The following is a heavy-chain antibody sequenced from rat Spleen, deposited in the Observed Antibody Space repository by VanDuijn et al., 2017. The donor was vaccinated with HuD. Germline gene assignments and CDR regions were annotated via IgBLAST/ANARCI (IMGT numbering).Heavy chain of an antibody. CDR1: GYSITSNY. J-gene: IGHJ2*01. CDR2: ISYSGSS. CDR3: ARLGLYYYDGTFFNYFDY. V-gene: IGHV3-1*01. Sequence: EVQLQESGPGLVKPSQSISLTCSVTGYSITSNYWGWIRKFPGNEMEWIGHISYSGSSNYHPSLKSRISITRDTSKNQFFLQLNSVTTEDAATYYCARLGLYYYDGTFFNYFDYWGQGVMVSVSS. D-gene: IGHD1-12*02.